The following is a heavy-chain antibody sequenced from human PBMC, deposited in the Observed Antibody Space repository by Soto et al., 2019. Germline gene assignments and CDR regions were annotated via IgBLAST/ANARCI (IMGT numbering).Heavy chain of an antibody. CDR2: IIPIFGTA. D-gene: IGHD3-9*01. CDR3: ARAQNYDILTGSPSHFXY. Sequence: SVKVSCKASGGTFSSYAISWVRQAPGQGLEWMGGIIPIFGTANYAQKFQGRVTITADESTSTAYMELSSLRSEDTAVYYCARAQNYDILTGSPSHFXYWGQGTLVTVSS. J-gene: IGHJ4*02. V-gene: IGHV1-69*13. CDR1: GGTFSSYA.